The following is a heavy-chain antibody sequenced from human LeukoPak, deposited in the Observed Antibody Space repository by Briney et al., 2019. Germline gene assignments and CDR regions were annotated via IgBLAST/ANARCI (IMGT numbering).Heavy chain of an antibody. Sequence: GALRLSCAASGFTFRSYEMNWVRQAPGKGLEWVSYISSSGRSINYADSVRGRFTISRDNGKNSLYLQMNSLRAEDTAVYYCARVRYCSGGSCYGNWYDPWGQGTLVTVSS. V-gene: IGHV3-48*03. CDR1: GFTFRSYE. CDR3: ARVRYCSGGSCYGNWYDP. J-gene: IGHJ5*02. CDR2: ISSSGRSI. D-gene: IGHD2-15*01.